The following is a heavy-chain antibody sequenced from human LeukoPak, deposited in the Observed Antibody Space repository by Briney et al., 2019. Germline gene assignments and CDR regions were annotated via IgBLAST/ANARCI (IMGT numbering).Heavy chain of an antibody. CDR2: INPNSGGT. J-gene: IGHJ6*02. D-gene: IGHD1-26*01. Sequence: ASVKVSCKASGYTFTGYYMHWVRQAPGQGLEWMGWINPNSGGTNYAQKLQGRVTMTTDTSTSTAYMELRSLRSDDTAVYYCARDGTAYYYYYGMDVWGQGTTVTVSS. CDR1: GYTFTGYY. V-gene: IGHV1-2*02. CDR3: ARDGTAYYYYYGMDV.